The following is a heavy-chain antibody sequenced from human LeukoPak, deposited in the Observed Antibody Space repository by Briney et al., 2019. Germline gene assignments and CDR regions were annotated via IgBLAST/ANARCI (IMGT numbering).Heavy chain of an antibody. CDR3: AKSSLLVVPAATQN. D-gene: IGHD2-2*01. Sequence: GSLGLPFAGFGFHFRCFGLHRVRQAPGKGLEWVGFIRYDGSNKYYADSVKGRFTISRDNSKNTLYLQMNSLRAEDTAVYYCAKSSLLVVPAATQNWGQGTLVTVSS. V-gene: IGHV3-30*02. J-gene: IGHJ4*01. CDR1: GFHFRCFG. CDR2: IRYDGSNK.